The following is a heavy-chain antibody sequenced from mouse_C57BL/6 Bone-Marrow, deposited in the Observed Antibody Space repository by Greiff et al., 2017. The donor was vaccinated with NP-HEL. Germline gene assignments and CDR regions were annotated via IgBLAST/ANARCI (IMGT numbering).Heavy chain of an antibody. CDR2: IYPGDGDT. D-gene: IGHD2-3*01. Sequence: VQLQQSGAELVKPGASVKISCKASGYAFSSYWMNWVKQRPGKGLEWIGQIYPGDGDTNYNGKFKGKTTLTADKSSSTAYMQLSSLTSEDSAVYFCARESFDGGFAYWGQGTLVTVSA. CDR1: GYAFSSYW. J-gene: IGHJ3*01. V-gene: IGHV1-80*01. CDR3: ARESFDGGFAY.